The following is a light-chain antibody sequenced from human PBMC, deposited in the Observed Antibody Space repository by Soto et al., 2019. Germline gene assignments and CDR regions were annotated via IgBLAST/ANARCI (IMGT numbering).Light chain of an antibody. Sequence: QSALTQPRSVSGSPGQAVTISCTGTSSDVGGYNYVSWYQQHPGKAPKLMIYDVSKRPSGVPDRVSGSKSGNTASLTISGLQAENEADYYCCSYAGSYTVVFGGGPKLTVL. CDR3: CSYAGSYTVV. V-gene: IGLV2-11*01. CDR1: SSDVGGYNY. J-gene: IGLJ2*01. CDR2: DVS.